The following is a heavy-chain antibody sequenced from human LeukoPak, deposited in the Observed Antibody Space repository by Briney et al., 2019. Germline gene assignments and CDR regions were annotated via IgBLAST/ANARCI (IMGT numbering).Heavy chain of an antibody. V-gene: IGHV4-39*01. Sequence: SETLSLTCTVSGGSISSSSYYWGWIRQPPGKGLEWIGTFYYSGSKYYKPSLKSRVTISVDTSKNQFSLKLSSVTAADTAVYYCARTAENSSGYYVYYFDYWGQGTLVTVSS. CDR2: FYYSGSK. CDR1: GGSISSSSYY. D-gene: IGHD3-22*01. CDR3: ARTAENSSGYYVYYFDY. J-gene: IGHJ4*02.